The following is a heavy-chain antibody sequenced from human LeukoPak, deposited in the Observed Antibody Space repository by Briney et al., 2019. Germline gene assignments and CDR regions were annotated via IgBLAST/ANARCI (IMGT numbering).Heavy chain of an antibody. CDR1: GFTFSDAW. Sequence: PGGSVRLFCVGSGFTFSDAWISWVRQAPGECLEWVGRIKSKIDGGTIDYAAPVKGRFTISRDDSRNTLYLQMNSLKTEDTAVYYCTTRRQDGCWGQGTLVSVS. D-gene: IGHD6-25*01. CDR2: IKSKIDGGTI. J-gene: IGHJ4*02. CDR3: TTRRQDGC. V-gene: IGHV3-15*01.